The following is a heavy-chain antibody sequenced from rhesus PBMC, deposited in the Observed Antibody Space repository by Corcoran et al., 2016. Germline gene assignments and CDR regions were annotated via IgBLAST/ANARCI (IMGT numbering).Heavy chain of an antibody. Sequence: QVQLQESGPGLVKPSETLSLTCAVSGYSISSGYGWGWIRQPPGKGLEWIGQMYGGSGSTYNNPSLKSRVTVSKDTSKNQFSLRLSSVTAADTAVYYCARVRIAAGLYFDYWGQGVLVTVSS. CDR2: MYGGSGST. J-gene: IGHJ4*01. V-gene: IGHV4-127*01. CDR1: GYSISSGYG. D-gene: IGHD6-13*01. CDR3: ARVRIAAGLYFDY.